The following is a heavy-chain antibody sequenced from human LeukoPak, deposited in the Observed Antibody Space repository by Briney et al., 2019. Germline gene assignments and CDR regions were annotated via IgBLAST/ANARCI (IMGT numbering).Heavy chain of an antibody. CDR3: ARGVGAALYDFYGMDV. CDR2: ISGSGGST. Sequence: PGGSLRLSCAASGFTFSSYAMSWVRQTPGKGLEWVSTISGSGGSTHYADSVKGRFTISRDNSKNNLYLQVSGLRAEDTAVYYCARGVGAALYDFYGMDVWGQGTTVTVSS. J-gene: IGHJ6*02. V-gene: IGHV3-23*01. CDR1: GFTFSSYA. D-gene: IGHD1-26*01.